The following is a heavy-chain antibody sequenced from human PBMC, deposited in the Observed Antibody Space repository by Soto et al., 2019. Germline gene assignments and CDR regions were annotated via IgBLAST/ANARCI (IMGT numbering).Heavy chain of an antibody. D-gene: IGHD3-16*01. J-gene: IGHJ6*03. CDR1: GGSFSGYY. CDR2: INHSGST. CDR3: ARGLTPTLERGYSYYYMDV. Sequence: SETLSLTCAVYGGSFSGYYWSWIRQPPGKGLEWIGEINHSGSTNYNPSLKSPVTISVDTSKNQFSLKLSSVTAADTAVYYCARGLTPTLERGYSYYYMDVWGKGTTVTVSS. V-gene: IGHV4-34*01.